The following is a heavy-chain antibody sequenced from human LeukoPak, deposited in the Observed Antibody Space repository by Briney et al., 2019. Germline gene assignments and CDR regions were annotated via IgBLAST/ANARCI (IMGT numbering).Heavy chain of an antibody. CDR3: ARAYYYDSSGYPDYFDY. CDR2: INPNSGGT. CDR1: GYTFTGYY. D-gene: IGHD3-22*01. V-gene: IGHV1-2*06. Sequence: GASVKVSCKASGYTFTGYYIHWVRQAPGQGLEWMGRINPNSGGTNYAQKFQGRVTMTRDTSISTAYMELSRLRSDDTAVYYCARAYYYDSSGYPDYFDYWGQGTLVTVSS. J-gene: IGHJ4*02.